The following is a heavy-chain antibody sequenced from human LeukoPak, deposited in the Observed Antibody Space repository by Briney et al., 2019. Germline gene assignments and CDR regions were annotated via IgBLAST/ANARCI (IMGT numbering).Heavy chain of an antibody. CDR2: FYYSGST. CDR1: GGSISGYY. CDR3: ARGGGFYGTGTTHFDY. D-gene: IGHD4-17*01. V-gene: IGHV4-59*01. Sequence: SETLSLTCSVSGGSISGYYWSWLRQPPGRGLEWIGYFYYSGSTTYNPSLKGRVTISVDTSENHFSLKLSSVTAADTAVYYCARGGGFYGTGTTHFDYWGQGTLVIVSS. J-gene: IGHJ4*02.